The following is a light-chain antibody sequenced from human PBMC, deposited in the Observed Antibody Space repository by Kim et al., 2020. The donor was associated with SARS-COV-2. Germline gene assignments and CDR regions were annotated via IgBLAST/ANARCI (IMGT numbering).Light chain of an antibody. V-gene: IGKV3-15*01. CDR1: QSVSSY. J-gene: IGKJ4*01. CDR2: ATS. Sequence: SVSPGERATLSCGASQSVSSYLAWYQQKPGQAPRLLIYATSTRATGIPARFSGSGSGTEFTLTISSLQSEDFAVYYCQQYNNWPCFGGGTKVDIK. CDR3: QQYNNWPC.